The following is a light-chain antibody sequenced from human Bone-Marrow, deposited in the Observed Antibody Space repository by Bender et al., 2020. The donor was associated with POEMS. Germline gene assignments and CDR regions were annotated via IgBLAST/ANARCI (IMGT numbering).Light chain of an antibody. CDR1: SSNTGSGYD. CDR2: GYN. CDR3: SSYTSSSTRV. Sequence: QSVLTQPPSVSGAPGQRVTISCTGSSSNTGSGYDINWYQHLPGTAPKLLIYGYNNRPSGVPDRFSGSKSGNTASLTISGLQAEDEADYYCSSYTSSSTRVFGGGTKLTVL. J-gene: IGLJ3*02. V-gene: IGLV1-40*01.